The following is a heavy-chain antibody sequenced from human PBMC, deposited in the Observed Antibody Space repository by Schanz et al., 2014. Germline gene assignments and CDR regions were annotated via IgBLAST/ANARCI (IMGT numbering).Heavy chain of an antibody. CDR1: GYTFSNYG. CDR3: ARDRQNIASPATGFDS. Sequence: QGLLVQSGGEVKKPGASVKISCQASGYTFSNYGISWVRQAPGQGFEWMGWINGYNAHTNYAQKFQGRVTMTTDTSTSTVYMELRSLRSDDTALYYCARDRQNIASPATGFDSWGQGTLVTVSS. D-gene: IGHD6-13*01. CDR2: INGYNAHT. V-gene: IGHV1-18*01. J-gene: IGHJ4*02.